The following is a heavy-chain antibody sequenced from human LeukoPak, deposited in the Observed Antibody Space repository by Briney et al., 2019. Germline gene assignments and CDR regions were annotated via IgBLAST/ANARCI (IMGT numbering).Heavy chain of an antibody. Sequence: SSETLSLTCTVSGGSISSYYWSWIRQPPGKGLEWIGYIYYSGSTNYNPSLKSRVTISVDTSKNQFSLNLSSVTAADTAVYYCARRAYSSGCYWFDPWGQGTLVTVPS. CDR2: IYYSGST. D-gene: IGHD6-19*01. J-gene: IGHJ5*02. V-gene: IGHV4-59*08. CDR3: ARRAYSSGCYWFDP. CDR1: GGSISSYY.